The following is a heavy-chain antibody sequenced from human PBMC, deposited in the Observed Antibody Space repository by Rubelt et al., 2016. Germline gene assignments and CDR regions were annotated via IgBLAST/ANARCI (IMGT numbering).Heavy chain of an antibody. CDR2: IYYSGST. D-gene: IGHD3-22*01. Sequence: QVQLQESGPGLVKPSETLSLTCTVSGGSISSYYWSWIRQPPGKGLEWIGYIYYSGSTNYNPSLKSRVTISVDTSKNQFSPKLSSVTAADTAVYYCARSIDSSGYPHFDYWGQGTLVTVSS. J-gene: IGHJ4*02. CDR1: GGSISSYY. V-gene: IGHV4-59*12. CDR3: ARSIDSSGYPHFDY.